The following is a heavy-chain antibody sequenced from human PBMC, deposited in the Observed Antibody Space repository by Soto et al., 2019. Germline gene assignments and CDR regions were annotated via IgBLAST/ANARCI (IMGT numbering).Heavy chain of an antibody. D-gene: IGHD6-19*01. V-gene: IGHV3-48*02. CDR2: ISSSSSTI. J-gene: IGHJ4*02. Sequence: EVQLVESGGGLVQPGGSRRLSCAASGFTFSSYSMNWVRQAPGKGLEWVSYISSSSSTIYYADSVKGRFTISRDNAKNSLYLQMNRLRDEDTAVYYCARVFYSVAGTGGLDYWGQGTLVTVSS. CDR1: GFTFSSYS. CDR3: ARVFYSVAGTGGLDY.